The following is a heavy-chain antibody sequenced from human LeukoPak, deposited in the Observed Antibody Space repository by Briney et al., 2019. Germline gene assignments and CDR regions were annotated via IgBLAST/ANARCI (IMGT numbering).Heavy chain of an antibody. CDR1: GGSISSYY. J-gene: IGHJ5*02. CDR2: IYYSGST. D-gene: IGHD4-11*01. V-gene: IGHV4-59*01. Sequence: SETLSLTCTVSGGSISSYYWSWIRQPPGKGLEWIGYIYYSGSTNYNPSLKSRVTISVDTSKNQFSLKLSSVTAADTAVYYCARDSLYSNYNWFDPCGQGTLVTVSS. CDR3: ARDSLYSNYNWFDP.